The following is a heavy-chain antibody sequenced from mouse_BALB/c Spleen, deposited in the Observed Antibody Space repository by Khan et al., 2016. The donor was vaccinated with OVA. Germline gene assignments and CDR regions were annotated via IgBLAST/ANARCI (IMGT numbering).Heavy chain of an antibody. Sequence: QMQLEESGAELAKPGASVKMSCKASGYTFINYWILWVKQRPGQGLEWIGYINPSIGDIENNQNFTDKATLTADKSSRTSYMQLSSLTSEDSAVYYCARRGLRWDCDYWGQGTTLTVSS. D-gene: IGHD6-1*01. J-gene: IGHJ2*01. CDR3: ARRGLRWDCDY. CDR1: GYTFINYW. CDR2: INPSIGDI. V-gene: IGHV1-7*01.